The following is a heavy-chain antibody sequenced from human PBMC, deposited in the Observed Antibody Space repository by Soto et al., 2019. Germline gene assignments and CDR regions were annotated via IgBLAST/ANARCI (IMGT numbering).Heavy chain of an antibody. J-gene: IGHJ5*02. Sequence: QVQLVQSGAAVKKPGASVKVSCKASGYTFTSYAMHWVRQAPGQRLGWMGWINAGNGNTKYSQKFQGRVTITRDTSESTAYIERRSMRSEDTAVYYCAREEYYSGSGSYGWFDPWGQGTLVTVSS. CDR1: GYTFTSYA. V-gene: IGHV1-3*01. CDR2: INAGNGNT. D-gene: IGHD3-10*01. CDR3: AREEYYSGSGSYGWFDP.